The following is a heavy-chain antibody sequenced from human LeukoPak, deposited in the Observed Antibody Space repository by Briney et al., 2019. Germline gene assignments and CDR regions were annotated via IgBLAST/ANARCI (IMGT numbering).Heavy chain of an antibody. V-gene: IGHV1-2*02. J-gene: IGHJ4*02. CDR1: GYTFTGYY. D-gene: IGHD5-18*01. CDR2: INPNSGGT. CDR3: VRLPGSGYSYGSH. Sequence: WASAKVSCKASGYTFTGYYMHWVRQAPGQGLEWMGWINPNSGGTNYAQKFQGRVTMTRDTSISTAYMELSRLRSDDTAVYYCVRLPGSGYSYGSHWGQGTLVTVSS.